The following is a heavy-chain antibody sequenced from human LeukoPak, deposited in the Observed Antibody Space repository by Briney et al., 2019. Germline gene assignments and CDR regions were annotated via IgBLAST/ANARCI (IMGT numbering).Heavy chain of an antibody. D-gene: IGHD3-10*01. CDR2: INWNGDSS. V-gene: IGHV3-20*04. CDR1: GFTLEDYG. CDR3: ARGRRYGSGAYYFDY. Sequence: PGGSLRLSCAASGFTLEDYGMSWVRQVPAKGLEWVSGINWNGDSSGYASSVRDRFTISRDNAKHSLYLQMNSLRAEDTAVYYCARGRRYGSGAYYFDYWGQGPLVTVSS. J-gene: IGHJ4*02.